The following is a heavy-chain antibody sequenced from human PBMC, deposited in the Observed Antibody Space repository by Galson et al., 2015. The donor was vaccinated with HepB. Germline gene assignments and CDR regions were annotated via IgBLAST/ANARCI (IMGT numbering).Heavy chain of an antibody. CDR1: GGTFSSYA. D-gene: IGHD6-13*01. CDR3: ASIDSSSPFDAFDI. CDR2: IIPILGIT. J-gene: IGHJ3*02. V-gene: IGHV1-69*04. Sequence: SVKASCKASGGTFSSYAISWVRQAPGQGLEWMGRIIPILGITNYAQKFQGRVTITADKSTSTTYMVLSSLRSEDTAVYYCASIDSSSPFDAFDIWGQGTMVTVSS.